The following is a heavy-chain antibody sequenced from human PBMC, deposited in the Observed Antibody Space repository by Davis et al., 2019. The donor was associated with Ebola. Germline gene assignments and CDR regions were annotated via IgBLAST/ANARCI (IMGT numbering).Heavy chain of an antibody. J-gene: IGHJ4*02. CDR3: ARARIAVAGSPPPGFDY. Sequence: SVKVSCKASGGTFSSYAISWVRQAPGQGLEWMGGIIPIFGTANYAQKFQGRVTITADESTSTAYMELSSLRSEDTAVYYCARARIAVAGSPPPGFDYWGQGTLVTVSS. V-gene: IGHV1-69*13. CDR2: IIPIFGTA. D-gene: IGHD6-19*01. CDR1: GGTFSSYA.